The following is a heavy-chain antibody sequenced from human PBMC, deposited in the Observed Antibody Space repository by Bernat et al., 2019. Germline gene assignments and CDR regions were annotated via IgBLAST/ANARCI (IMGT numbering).Heavy chain of an antibody. CDR3: AKDSSSSWYRDFDY. Sequence: EVQLVESGGGLVQPGRSLRLSCAASGFTFDDYAMHWVLQAPGKGLEWVSGISWNSGSIGYADSVKGRFTISRDNAKNSLYLQMNSLRAEDTALYYCAKDSSSSWYRDFDYWGQGTLVTVSS. V-gene: IGHV3-9*01. J-gene: IGHJ4*02. CDR2: ISWNSGSI. D-gene: IGHD6-13*01. CDR1: GFTFDDYA.